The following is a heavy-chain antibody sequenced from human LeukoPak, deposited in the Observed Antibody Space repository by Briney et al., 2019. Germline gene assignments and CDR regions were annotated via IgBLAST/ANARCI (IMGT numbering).Heavy chain of an antibody. CDR3: AIGSIPENWFDP. CDR2: INHSGST. V-gene: IGHV4-34*01. J-gene: IGHJ5*02. Sequence: PSETLSLTCAVYGGSFSGYYWSWIRQPPGKGLEWIGEINHSGSTNYNPSLKSRVTISVDTSKNQFSLKLSSVTAADTALYYCAIGSIPENWFDPWGQGTLVTVSS. CDR1: GGSFSGYY.